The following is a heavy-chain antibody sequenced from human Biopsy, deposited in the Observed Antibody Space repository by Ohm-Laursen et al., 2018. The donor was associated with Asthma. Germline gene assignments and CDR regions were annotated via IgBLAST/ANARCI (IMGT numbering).Heavy chain of an antibody. V-gene: IGHV4-30-4*02. CDR1: YGSITSGGYY. Sequence: SDTLSLTCSVSYGSITSGGYYWTWIRQHPGKGLEWIGFIYYSGSTYYNPSLDSRAMISLDTSKNQFSLSLSSVTAADTAVYFCARDLGIVGATPDGFNIWGQGTLVTVSS. CDR2: IYYSGST. CDR3: ARDLGIVGATPDGFNI. J-gene: IGHJ3*02. D-gene: IGHD1-26*01.